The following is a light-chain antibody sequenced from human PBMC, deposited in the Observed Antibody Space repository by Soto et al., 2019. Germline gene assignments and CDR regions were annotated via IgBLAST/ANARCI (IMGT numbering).Light chain of an antibody. Sequence: QSALTQPASVSGSPGQSITISCTGTSSDVGGYNYVSWYQQHPGTAPKLMIYEVSNRPSGLSNRFSGSKSGNTASLTISGLQAEDEADYYCRSYTSSSYLYVFGPGDKVTV. CDR3: RSYTSSSYLYV. CDR2: EVS. J-gene: IGLJ1*01. CDR1: SSDVGGYNY. V-gene: IGLV2-14*01.